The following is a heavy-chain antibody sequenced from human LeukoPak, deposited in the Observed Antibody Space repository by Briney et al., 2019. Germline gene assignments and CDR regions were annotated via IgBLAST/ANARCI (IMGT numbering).Heavy chain of an antibody. Sequence: SGTLSLTCAVSGGSISSSNWWSWVRQPPGKGLEWIGDIYHSGSTNYNPSLKSRVTMSVDTSKNQFSLKLSSVTAADTAVYYCARGRTVTTGGFDYWGQGTLVTVSS. J-gene: IGHJ4*02. CDR2: IYHSGST. V-gene: IGHV4-4*02. D-gene: IGHD4-17*01. CDR3: ARGRTVTTGGFDY. CDR1: GGSISSSNW.